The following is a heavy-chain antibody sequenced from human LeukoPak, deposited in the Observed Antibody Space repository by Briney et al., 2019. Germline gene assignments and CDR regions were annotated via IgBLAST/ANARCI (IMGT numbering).Heavy chain of an antibody. CDR1: GLTVSSTY. Sequence: PGGSLRLSCAASGLTVSSTYMSWVRQTPWKGLEWVSVIYSGGSTYYADSVKGRFTISRDNSKNTLYLQMNSLRAEDTAVYYCARDLLEWYFDYWGQGTLVTVSS. J-gene: IGHJ4*02. CDR2: IYSGGST. D-gene: IGHD3-3*01. CDR3: ARDLLEWYFDY. V-gene: IGHV3-66*01.